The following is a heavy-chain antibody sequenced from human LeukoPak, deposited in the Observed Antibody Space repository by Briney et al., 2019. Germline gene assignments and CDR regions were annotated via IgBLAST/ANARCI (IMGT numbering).Heavy chain of an antibody. V-gene: IGHV3-7*01. J-gene: IGHJ4*02. CDR1: GFTFSNYG. D-gene: IGHD6-13*01. CDR3: ARDPGIPAAGTVGYFDY. CDR2: IKQDESEK. Sequence: GGSLRLSCAASGFTFSNYGMHWVRQAPGKGLEWVANIKQDESEKFYVDSVKGRFTISRDNAKNSLYLQMNSLRAEDTAVYYCARDPGIPAAGTVGYFDYWGQGTLVTVSS.